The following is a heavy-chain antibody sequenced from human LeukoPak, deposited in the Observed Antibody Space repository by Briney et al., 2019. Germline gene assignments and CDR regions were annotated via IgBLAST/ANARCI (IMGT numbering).Heavy chain of an antibody. CDR3: TSDTVNTAVGIDY. CDR1: GFTFSRHW. Sequence: GGSLRLSCAGSGFTFSRHWMHWVRQAPGKGLVWVSRMNAGGSTSNYADSVKGRFTISRDNARNTLHLQMDSLSAEDTAVYYCTSDTVNTAVGIDYWGQGTLVTVSS. CDR2: MNAGGSTS. D-gene: IGHD5-18*01. V-gene: IGHV3-74*01. J-gene: IGHJ4*02.